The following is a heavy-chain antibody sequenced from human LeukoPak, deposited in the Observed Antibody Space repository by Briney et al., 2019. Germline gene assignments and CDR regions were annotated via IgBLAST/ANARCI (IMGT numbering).Heavy chain of an antibody. V-gene: IGHV4-30-4*01. CDR3: AGGGGRRYYYYGMDV. J-gene: IGHJ6*04. Sequence: SETLSLTCTVSGGSISSGDYYWSWIRQPPGKGLEWIGYIYYSGSTYYNPSLKSRVTISVDTSKNQFSLKLSSVTAADTAVYYCAGGGGRRYYYYGMDVWGKGTTVTVSS. CDR2: IYYSGST. D-gene: IGHD1-26*01. CDR1: GGSISSGDYY.